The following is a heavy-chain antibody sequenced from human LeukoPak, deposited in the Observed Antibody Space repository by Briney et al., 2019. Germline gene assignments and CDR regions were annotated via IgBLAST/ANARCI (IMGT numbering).Heavy chain of an antibody. J-gene: IGHJ6*03. CDR2: ISSSGNTT. CDR3: ARYDYGDYEDYFYYMGV. D-gene: IGHD4-17*01. CDR1: GFTFSSYW. V-gene: IGHV3-48*01. Sequence: PGGSLRLSCAASGFTFSSYWLTWVRQAPGKGLEWVSYISSSGNTTYHADSVKGRFTISRDNAKNSLYLQMDGLRAEDTAVYYCARYDYGDYEDYFYYMGVWGKGTAVSVSS.